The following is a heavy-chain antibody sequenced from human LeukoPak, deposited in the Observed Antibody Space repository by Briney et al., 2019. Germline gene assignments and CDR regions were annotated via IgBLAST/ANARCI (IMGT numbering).Heavy chain of an antibody. CDR3: AREVLESYYIDV. D-gene: IGHD2-8*02. V-gene: IGHV1-69*05. CDR2: IIPIFGTP. J-gene: IGHJ6*03. CDR1: GGTFNNYA. Sequence: SVKVSCKASGGTFNNYAFSWVRQAPGQGLEWMGGIIPIFGTPNYAQKFQGRVTITTDESTSTAYMELSSLRSEDTAVYYCAREVLESYYIDVWGKGTTVTVSS.